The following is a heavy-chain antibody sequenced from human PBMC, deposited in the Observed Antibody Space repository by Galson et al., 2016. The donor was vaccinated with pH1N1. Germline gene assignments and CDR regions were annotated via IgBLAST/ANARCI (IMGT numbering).Heavy chain of an antibody. J-gene: IGHJ5*02. CDR1: GYMFTSYG. D-gene: IGHD3-16*01. CDR2: ISGYNGHT. Sequence: SVKVSCKASGYMFTSYGITWVRQAPGQGLEWMGLISGYNGHTNYAQKFRGRPTMTTDTSTTTAYMQLRSLRSDGTAFYVCARLLGSRWLDPWGQGTLVTVSS. CDR3: ARLLGSRWLDP. V-gene: IGHV1-18*01.